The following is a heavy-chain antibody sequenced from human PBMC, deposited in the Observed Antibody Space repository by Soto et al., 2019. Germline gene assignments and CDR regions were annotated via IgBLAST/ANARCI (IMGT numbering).Heavy chain of an antibody. D-gene: IGHD4-17*01. CDR3: ARGSTTVRNRNYRVYYYYMDV. Sequence: SQTLSLTCVISGDSVSSNSAAWNWIRQSPSRGLEWLGWTYYRSKWYNDYAVSVKSRITINPDTSKNQLSLQLNSVTPEDTAVYYCARGSTTVRNRNYRVYYYYMDVWGKGTTVTVSS. V-gene: IGHV6-1*01. CDR1: GDSVSSNSAA. CDR2: TYYRSKWYN. J-gene: IGHJ6*03.